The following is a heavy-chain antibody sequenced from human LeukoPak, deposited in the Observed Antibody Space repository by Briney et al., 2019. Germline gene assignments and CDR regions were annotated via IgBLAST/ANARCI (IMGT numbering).Heavy chain of an antibody. V-gene: IGHV3-23*01. CDR3: AKWGDYDVLTGYYDPDY. Sequence: GGSLRLSCAASGLTFSNYAMSWVRQAPGKGLEWVSAITGSGGSTYYADSVKGRFTISRDNSKNTLYLQMNSLRAEDTAVYYCAKWGDYDVLTGYYDPDYWGQGTLVTVSS. CDR2: ITGSGGST. CDR1: GLTFSNYA. J-gene: IGHJ4*02. D-gene: IGHD3-9*01.